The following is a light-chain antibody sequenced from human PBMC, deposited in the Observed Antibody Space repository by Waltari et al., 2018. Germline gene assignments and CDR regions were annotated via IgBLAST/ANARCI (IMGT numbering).Light chain of an antibody. Sequence: DIQMTQSPSSLSASVGDRVTITCRASENVNNFLNWYQQKPGKAPKLLIYKASTLQSGVPSRFSGGGSGTEYTFTISSLHSEDVATYYCQHVYGTPRTFGQGTKVEIK. CDR1: ENVNNF. CDR2: KAS. CDR3: QHVYGTPRT. J-gene: IGKJ1*01. V-gene: IGKV1-39*01.